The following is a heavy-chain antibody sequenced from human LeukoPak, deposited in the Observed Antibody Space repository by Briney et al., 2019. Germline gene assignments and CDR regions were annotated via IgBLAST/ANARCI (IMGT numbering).Heavy chain of an antibody. D-gene: IGHD3-22*01. CDR1: GFTFSSYS. Sequence: GTSLRLSCAASGFTFSSYSMNWVRQAPGKGLEWVSFISSSSSYIYYADSVKGRFTMSRDNAKNSLYLQMNSLRAEDTAVYYCASRDSSGYSIDYWGQGTLVTVSS. CDR2: ISSSSSYI. V-gene: IGHV3-21*01. J-gene: IGHJ4*02. CDR3: ASRDSSGYSIDY.